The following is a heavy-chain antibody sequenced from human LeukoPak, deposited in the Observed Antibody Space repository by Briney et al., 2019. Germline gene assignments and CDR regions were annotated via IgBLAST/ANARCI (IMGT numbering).Heavy chain of an antibody. Sequence: PSETLSLTCTVSGGSVSSTTYFWSWVRQPPGKGLEWIASINYSGSTYYNPSLKSRVTISVDTSENQFSLKLSSVTAADTAVYYCARYVVYGSGKYYFDYWGQGTLVTVSS. CDR2: INYSGST. D-gene: IGHD3-10*01. J-gene: IGHJ4*02. CDR3: ARYVVYGSGKYYFDY. V-gene: IGHV4-39*01. CDR1: GGSVSSTTYF.